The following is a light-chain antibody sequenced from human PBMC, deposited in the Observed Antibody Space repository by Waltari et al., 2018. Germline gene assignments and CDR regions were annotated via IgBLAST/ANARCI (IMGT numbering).Light chain of an antibody. V-gene: IGKV2-30*01. CDR1: QTLVSSNGNTY. CDR3: MQATYWPWT. CDR2: TVS. Sequence: DAVLTQSPLSLPVTLGQPASISCRSSQTLVSSNGNTYLSLFQQRPGQSPRRLISTVSGRDSGVPNRFTGSGSDTEVTLTISRVEAEDVGVYYCMQATYWPWTFGQGTKVEVK. J-gene: IGKJ1*01.